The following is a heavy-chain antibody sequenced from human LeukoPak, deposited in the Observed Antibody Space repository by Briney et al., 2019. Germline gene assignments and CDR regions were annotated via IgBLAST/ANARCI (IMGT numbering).Heavy chain of an antibody. CDR1: GFTFSSYA. CDR3: AKGYGWEASYYYYYMDV. D-gene: IGHD1-26*01. CDR2: ISGSGGST. V-gene: IGHV3-23*01. J-gene: IGHJ6*03. Sequence: GSLRLSCAASGFTFSSYAMSWVRQAPGKGLEWVSDISGSGGSTYYADSVKGRFTISRDNSKNTLYLQMNSLRAEDTAVYYCAKGYGWEASYYYYYMDVWGKGTTVTISS.